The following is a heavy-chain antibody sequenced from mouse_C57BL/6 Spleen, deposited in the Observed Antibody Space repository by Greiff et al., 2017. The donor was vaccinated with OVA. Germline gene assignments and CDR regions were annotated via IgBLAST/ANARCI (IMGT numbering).Heavy chain of an antibody. CDR1: GYSITSDY. CDR2: ISYSGST. Sequence: VQLQQPGPGLAKPSQTLSLTCSVTGYSITSDYWNWIRKFPGNKLEYMGYISYSGSTYYNPSLKSRISITRDTSKNQYYLQLNSVTTEDTATYYCARYDHYYDYEDWYFDVWGTGTTVTVSS. CDR3: ARYDHYYDYEDWYFDV. D-gene: IGHD2-4*01. J-gene: IGHJ1*03. V-gene: IGHV3-8*01.